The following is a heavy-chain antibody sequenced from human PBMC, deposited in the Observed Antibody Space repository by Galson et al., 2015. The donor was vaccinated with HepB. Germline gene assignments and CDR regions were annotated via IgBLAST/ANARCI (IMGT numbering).Heavy chain of an antibody. V-gene: IGHV3-9*01. CDR3: AKENSSSLPYYYYGMDG. D-gene: IGHD6-13*01. CDR1: GFTFDDYA. Sequence: SLRLSCAASGFTFDDYAMHWVRQAPGKGLEWVSGISWNSGSIGYADSVKGRFTISRDNAKNSLYLQMNSLRAEDTALYYCAKENSSSLPYYYYGMDGWGQGATVPVSS. J-gene: IGHJ6*02. CDR2: ISWNSGSI.